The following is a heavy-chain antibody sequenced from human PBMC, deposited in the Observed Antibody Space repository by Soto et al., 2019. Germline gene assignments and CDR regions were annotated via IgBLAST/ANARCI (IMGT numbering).Heavy chain of an antibody. CDR1: GYSFTNHW. J-gene: IGHJ6*02. V-gene: IGHV5-51*01. CDR3: ARRTNAVAGADYYYGLDV. CDR2: VYPGDSDI. D-gene: IGHD6-19*01. Sequence: GESLKISCKCSGYSFTNHWIAWVRQMPGKGLEWMGIVYPGDSDIRYSPSFQGQVTISADKSITTAYLQWSSLKASDTAMYYCARRTNAVAGADYYYGLDVWGQGTTVTVS.